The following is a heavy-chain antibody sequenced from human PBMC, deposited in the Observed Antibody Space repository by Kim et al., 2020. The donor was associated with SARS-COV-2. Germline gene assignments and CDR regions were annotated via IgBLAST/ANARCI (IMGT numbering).Heavy chain of an antibody. D-gene: IGHD6-13*01. V-gene: IGHV3-48*03. CDR1: GFTFSSYE. CDR3: ARDDYEQQLLLPPYYDYYYMDV. J-gene: IGHJ6*03. CDR2: ISSSGSTI. Sequence: GGSLRLSCAASGFTFSSYEMNWVRQAPGKGLEWVSYISSSGSTIYYADSVKGRFTISRDNAKNSLYLQMNSLRAEDTAVYYCARDDYEQQLLLPPYYDYYYMDVWGKGTTVPVSS.